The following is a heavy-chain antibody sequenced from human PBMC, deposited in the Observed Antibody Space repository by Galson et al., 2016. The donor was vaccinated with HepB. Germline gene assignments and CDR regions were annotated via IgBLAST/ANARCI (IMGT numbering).Heavy chain of an antibody. CDR3: ASIGVGQYCSGSSCYFPFAY. J-gene: IGHJ4*02. D-gene: IGHD2-15*01. CDR2: TIPVFGTA. CDR1: GVTFNNYA. V-gene: IGHV1-69*13. Sequence: SVKVSCKASGVTFNNYAISWVREAPGQGLEWMGGTIPVFGTANYAQKFQGRVTITADESTSTAYMELSSLRSEDTAVYFCASIGVGQYCSGSSCYFPFAYWGQGTLVTVSS.